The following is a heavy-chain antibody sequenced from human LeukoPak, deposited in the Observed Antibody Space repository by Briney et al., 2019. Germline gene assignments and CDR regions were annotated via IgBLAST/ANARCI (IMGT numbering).Heavy chain of an antibody. CDR3: ARQDVARGYYYGSGSTLNWFDP. Sequence: SETLSLTCTVSGGSISSSSYYWGWIRQPPGKGLEWIGSIYYSGSTYYNPSLKSRVTIYVDTSKNQFSLKLSSVTAADTAVYYCARQDVARGYYYGSGSTLNWFDPWGQGTLVTVSS. CDR1: GGSISSSSYY. J-gene: IGHJ5*02. V-gene: IGHV4-39*01. CDR2: IYYSGST. D-gene: IGHD3-10*01.